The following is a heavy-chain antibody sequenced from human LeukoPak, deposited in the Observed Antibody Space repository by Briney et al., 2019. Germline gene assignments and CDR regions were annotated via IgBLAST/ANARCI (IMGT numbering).Heavy chain of an antibody. CDR1: GDSISNHY. D-gene: IGHD1-26*01. J-gene: IGHJ4*02. Sequence: SETLSLTCTVSGDSISNHYWSWIRQPPGKGLVWIGYIFYSGNTHYNPSLKSRVTMSVDTSKNQFSLRLSSATPADTAVHYCARDRGEGIVGTFDYWGQGTLVTVSS. CDR3: ARDRGEGIVGTFDY. CDR2: IFYSGNT. V-gene: IGHV4-59*11.